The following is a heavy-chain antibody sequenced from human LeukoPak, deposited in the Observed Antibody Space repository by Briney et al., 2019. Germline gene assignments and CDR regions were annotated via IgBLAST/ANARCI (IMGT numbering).Heavy chain of an antibody. CDR2: ISSSGSSI. D-gene: IGHD6-6*01. CDR1: GFTFSDYY. J-gene: IGHJ4*02. CDR3: ARGGLAARYNDFGS. V-gene: IGHV3-11*04. Sequence: GGSLRLSCAASGFTFSDYYMNWIRQAPGKGLEWVSYISSSGSSIDYADSVKGRFIISRDNAKNSLYLQMNSLRAEDTAVYYCARGGLAARYNDFGSWGQGILVTVSS.